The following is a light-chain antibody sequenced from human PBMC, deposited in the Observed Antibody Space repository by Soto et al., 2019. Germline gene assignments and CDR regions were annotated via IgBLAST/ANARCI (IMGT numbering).Light chain of an antibody. CDR1: QGIGNY. V-gene: IGKV1-27*01. CDR3: QKYNSAPRT. J-gene: IGKJ1*01. CDR2: AAS. Sequence: IRMTQSPSSFSASTGDRVTITCRASQGIGNYLAWYQQKPGKVPKLLIYAASTLQSGVPSRFSGSGSGTDFTLTISSLQPEDVATYYCQKYNSAPRTFGQGTKVDIK.